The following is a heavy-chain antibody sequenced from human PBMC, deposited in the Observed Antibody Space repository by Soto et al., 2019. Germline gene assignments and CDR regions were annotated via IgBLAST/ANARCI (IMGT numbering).Heavy chain of an antibody. CDR1: GFTFSSYW. V-gene: IGHV3-7*03. CDR3: ARALYDSSGYTPSSY. Sequence: GGSLRLSCAASGFTFSSYWMSWVRQAPGKGLEWVANIKQDGSEKYYVDSVKGRFTISRDNAKNSLYLQMNSLRAEDTAVYYCARALYDSSGYTPSSYWGQGTLVTVSS. J-gene: IGHJ4*02. CDR2: IKQDGSEK. D-gene: IGHD3-22*01.